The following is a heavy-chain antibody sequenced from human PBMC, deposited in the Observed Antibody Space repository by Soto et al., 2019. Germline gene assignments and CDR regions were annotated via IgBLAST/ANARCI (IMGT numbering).Heavy chain of an antibody. D-gene: IGHD3-22*01. CDR2: INPNSGGT. CDR3: AREDYYDSSGYLDY. V-gene: IGHV1-2*04. Sequence: ASVKVSCKASGYTFTGYYMHWVRQAPGQGLEWMGWINPNSGGTNYAQKFQGWVTMTRDTSISTAYMELSRLRSDDTAVYYCAREDYYDSSGYLDYWGQGTLVTVS. CDR1: GYTFTGYY. J-gene: IGHJ4*02.